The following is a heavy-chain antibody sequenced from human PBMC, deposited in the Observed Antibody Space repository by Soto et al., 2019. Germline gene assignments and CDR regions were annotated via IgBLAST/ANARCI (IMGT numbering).Heavy chain of an antibody. CDR1: GYTFTGYG. J-gene: IGHJ4*02. D-gene: IGHD3-22*01. Sequence: ASVKVSCKASGYTFTGYGIGWVRQAPGQGLEWMGWISGYNANTNYPQKLQGRITMTTDTSTSTAYMELRSLRSDDTAVYYCARGGYYYDSSGYYSDYWGQGTLVTVSS. V-gene: IGHV1-18*01. CDR2: ISGYNANT. CDR3: ARGGYYYDSSGYYSDY.